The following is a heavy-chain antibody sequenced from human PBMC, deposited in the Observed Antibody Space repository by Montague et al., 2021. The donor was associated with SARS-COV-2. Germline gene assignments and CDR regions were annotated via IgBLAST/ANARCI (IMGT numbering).Heavy chain of an antibody. J-gene: IGHJ6*02. CDR2: ISYDGSNK. D-gene: IGHD3-10*01. Sequence: SLRLSCAASGFTFSSYAMHWVRQAPGKGLEWVAAISYDGSNKYYADSVKGRFTISRDNSKNTLYLQMNSLRAEDTAVYYCVGELLLIYGMDVWGQGTKVTVSS. CDR3: VGELLLIYGMDV. V-gene: IGHV3-30*04. CDR1: GFTFSSYA.